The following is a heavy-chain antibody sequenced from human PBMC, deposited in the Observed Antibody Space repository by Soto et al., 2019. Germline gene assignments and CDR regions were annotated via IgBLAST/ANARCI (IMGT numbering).Heavy chain of an antibody. CDR2: DYYSGRT. D-gene: IGHD4-17*01. J-gene: IGHJ4*02. CDR3: ARIRYGDSGDYYFDY. Sequence: QVQLQESGPGLVKPSETLSLTCTVSGGSISSDYWTWIRQPPGKGLEWIGFDYYSGRTNYNPSLKSRATISVDTSKSQSSLRLTSVTAADAAVYYCARIRYGDSGDYYFDYWGQGTLVTVSS. V-gene: IGHV4-59*08. CDR1: GGSISSDY.